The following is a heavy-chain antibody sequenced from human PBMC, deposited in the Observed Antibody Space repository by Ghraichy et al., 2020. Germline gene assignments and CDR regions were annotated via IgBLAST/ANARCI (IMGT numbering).Heavy chain of an antibody. D-gene: IGHD1-1*01. CDR3: ARVAPWNDVYSTPDYYMDV. J-gene: IGHJ6*03. Sequence: SETLSLTCTVSGGSISSYYWSWIRQPPGKGLKWIGFIYYSGTTNYNPSLKSRVTIAVDTSRNQFSLRLSSVTAADTAVYYCARVAPWNDVYSTPDYYMDVWGKGTAVTVS. CDR1: GGSISSYY. CDR2: IYYSGTT. V-gene: IGHV4-59*01.